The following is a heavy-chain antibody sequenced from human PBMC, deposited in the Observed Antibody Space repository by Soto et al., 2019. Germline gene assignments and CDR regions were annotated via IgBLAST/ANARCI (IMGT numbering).Heavy chain of an antibody. CDR2: IYNDGTYS. Sequence: EVQLVESGGGLVPPGGSVRLSCAASGFIFKMYWMHWVRQSPGKGLVWISRIYNDGTYSDYADSVRGRCTISRDNVNDTLYLQMNNLRAEDSGLYYCTRGRRTISPGTGGYWGQGTQVTVSS. D-gene: IGHD3-10*01. J-gene: IGHJ4*02. CDR1: GFIFKMYW. V-gene: IGHV3-74*01. CDR3: TRGRRTISPGTGGY.